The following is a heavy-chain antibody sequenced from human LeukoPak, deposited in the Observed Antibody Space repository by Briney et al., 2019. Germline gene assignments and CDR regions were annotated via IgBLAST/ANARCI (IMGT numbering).Heavy chain of an antibody. Sequence: GESLKISCKGSGYNFTTYWIGWVRQMPGKGLEWMGIIYPGDSDTRYSPSFQGQVTISADKSISTAYLQWSSLKASDTAIYYCARRMYYYGSGSYFPFDYWGQGTLVTVSS. CDR1: GYNFTTYW. D-gene: IGHD3-10*01. J-gene: IGHJ4*02. CDR3: ARRMYYYGSGSYFPFDY. CDR2: IYPGDSDT. V-gene: IGHV5-51*01.